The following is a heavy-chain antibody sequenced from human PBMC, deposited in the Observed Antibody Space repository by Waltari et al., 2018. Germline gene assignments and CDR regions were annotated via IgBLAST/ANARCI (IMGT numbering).Heavy chain of an antibody. V-gene: IGHV4-4*09. J-gene: IGHJ6*03. D-gene: IGHD3-22*01. CDR3: ARDHRYDSSGFYYYYYMDV. CDR1: GGSISSYY. CDR2: IYTSGST. Sequence: QVQLQESGPGLVKPSETLSLTCTVSGGSISSYYWSWIRQPPGKGLEWIGYIYTSGSTNYNPSLKSRVTISVDTSKNHFSLKLSSVTAADTAVYYCARDHRYDSSGFYYYYYMDVWGKGTTVTVSS.